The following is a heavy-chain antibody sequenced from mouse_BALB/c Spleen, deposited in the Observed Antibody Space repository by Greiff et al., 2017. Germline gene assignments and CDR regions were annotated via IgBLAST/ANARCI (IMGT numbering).Heavy chain of an antibody. Sequence: EVQVVESGGGLVQPGGSRKLSCAASGFTFSSFGMHWVRQAPEKGLEWVAYISSGSSTIYYADTVKGRFTISRDNPKNTLFLQMTSLRSEDTAMYYCARGADYGSSYVRFAYWGQGTLVTVSA. V-gene: IGHV5-17*02. CDR2: ISSGSSTI. CDR1: GFTFSSFG. J-gene: IGHJ3*01. CDR3: ARGADYGSSYVRFAY. D-gene: IGHD1-1*01.